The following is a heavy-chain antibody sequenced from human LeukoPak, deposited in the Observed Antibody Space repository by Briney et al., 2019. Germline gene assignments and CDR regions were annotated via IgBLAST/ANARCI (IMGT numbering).Heavy chain of an antibody. D-gene: IGHD4-23*01. CDR1: GYSFTSYG. V-gene: IGHV1-18*01. CDR2: ISAYNGNT. CDR3: ARQGYSGHSQGAADY. J-gene: IGHJ4*02. Sequence: AAVKVSCKASGYSFTSYGISWVRQAPGQGLEWMGWISAYNGNTNYAQKFQGRVAMTTDTSTSTAHMELRSLRSDDTAVYYCARQGYSGHSQGAADYWGQGTLVTVSS.